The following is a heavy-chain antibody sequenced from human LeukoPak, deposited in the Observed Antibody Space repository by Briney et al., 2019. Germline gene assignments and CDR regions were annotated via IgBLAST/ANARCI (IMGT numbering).Heavy chain of an antibody. D-gene: IGHD2-15*01. CDR3: AKQVAYCSGGSFVDAFDI. CDR1: GFTLSSYR. V-gene: IGHV3-21*04. CDR2: ISSSSSYV. J-gene: IGHJ3*02. Sequence: GGSLRLSCAASGFTLSSYRMNWVRQAPGKGLEWVSSISSSSSYVYYADSVKGRFTISRDNARNSLYLQMNSLRAEDTAVYYCAKQVAYCSGGSFVDAFDIWGQGTMVTVSS.